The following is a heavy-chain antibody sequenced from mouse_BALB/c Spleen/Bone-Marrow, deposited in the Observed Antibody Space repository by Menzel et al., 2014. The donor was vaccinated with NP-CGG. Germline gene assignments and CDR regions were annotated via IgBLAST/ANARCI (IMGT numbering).Heavy chain of an antibody. D-gene: IGHD2-2*01. CDR3: ARQGYDDAPYAMAY. CDR2: ISSGGSYT. Sequence: EVKLVESGGDLVKPGGSLTLSCAASGFTFSSYGMSWVRQTPDKRLEWVATISSGGSYTYYPASVKGRFTVSRDNAKNTLYLQMSSLKSEDTAIYYCARQGYDDAPYAMAYWGQGTSVTVSS. CDR1: GFTFSSYG. J-gene: IGHJ4*01. V-gene: IGHV5-6*01.